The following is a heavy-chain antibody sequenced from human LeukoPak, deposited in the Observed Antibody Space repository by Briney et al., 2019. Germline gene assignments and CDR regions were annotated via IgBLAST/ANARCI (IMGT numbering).Heavy chain of an antibody. Sequence: GESLKISCKGSGYSFTSYWIGWVRQMPGKGLEWMGIIYPGDSDTRCSPSFQGQVTISADKSISTAYLQWSSLKASDTAMYYCARLDPPLDDYGDYGYFDYWGQGTLVTVSS. CDR3: ARLDPPLDDYGDYGYFDY. D-gene: IGHD4-17*01. J-gene: IGHJ4*02. CDR2: IYPGDSDT. V-gene: IGHV5-51*01. CDR1: GYSFTSYW.